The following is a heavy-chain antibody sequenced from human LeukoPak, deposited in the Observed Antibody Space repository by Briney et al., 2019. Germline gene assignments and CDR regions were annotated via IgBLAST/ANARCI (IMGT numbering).Heavy chain of an antibody. CDR1: GFTFSSYA. D-gene: IGHD1-26*01. V-gene: IGHV3-23*01. CDR2: ISGSGGST. Sequence: GGSLRLSCAASGFTFSSYAMTWVRQAPGKGLEWVSGISGSGGSTYYADSVKGRFTISRDNSKNTLYLQMNSLRAEDTAVYYCAREGVVIVGANDCWGQGTLVTVSS. J-gene: IGHJ4*02. CDR3: AREGVVIVGANDC.